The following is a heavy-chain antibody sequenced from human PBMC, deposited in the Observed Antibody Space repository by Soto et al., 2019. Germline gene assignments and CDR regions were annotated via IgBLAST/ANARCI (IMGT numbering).Heavy chain of an antibody. CDR2: INHSGST. CDR1: GGSFSGYY. CDR3: ARIIVVVPAAMNYYYYYMDV. D-gene: IGHD2-2*01. Sequence: QVQLQQWGAGLLKPSETLSLTCAVYGGSFSGYYWSWIRQPPGKGLEWIGEINHSGSTNYNPSLKSRVTISVDTSKNQFSLKLSSVTAADTAVYYCARIIVVVPAAMNYYYYYMDVWGKGTTVTVS. J-gene: IGHJ6*03. V-gene: IGHV4-34*01.